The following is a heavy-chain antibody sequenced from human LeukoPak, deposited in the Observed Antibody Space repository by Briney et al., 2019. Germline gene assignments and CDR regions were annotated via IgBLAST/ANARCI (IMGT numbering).Heavy chain of an antibody. V-gene: IGHV4-59*08. CDR2: IYYSGST. CDR3: ARVGFVPAAIYYFDY. CDR1: GGSISSYY. Sequence: SETLSLTCTVSGGSISSYYWSWIRQPPGKGLEWIGYIYYSGSTNYNPSLKSRVTISVDTSKNQFSLKLSSVTAADTAVYYCARVGFVPAAIYYFDYWGQGTLVTVSS. D-gene: IGHD2-2*01. J-gene: IGHJ4*02.